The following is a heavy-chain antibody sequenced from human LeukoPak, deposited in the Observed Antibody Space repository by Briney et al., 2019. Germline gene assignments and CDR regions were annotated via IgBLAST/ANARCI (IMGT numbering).Heavy chain of an antibody. J-gene: IGHJ4*02. V-gene: IGHV3-33*01. CDR3: ARSLIGSDDY. D-gene: IGHD1-20*01. Sequence: AGGSLRLSCAASGFTFSSYGMHWVRQAPGKGLEWVEVIWYEGSNKFYADSVKGRFTISRDNSKNTLYLQMNSLRAEDTSVYYCARSLIGSDDYWGQGSLVTVSS. CDR1: GFTFSSYG. CDR2: IWYEGSNK.